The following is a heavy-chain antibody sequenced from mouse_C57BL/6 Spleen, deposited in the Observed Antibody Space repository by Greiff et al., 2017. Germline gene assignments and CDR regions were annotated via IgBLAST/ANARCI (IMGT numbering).Heavy chain of an antibody. J-gene: IGHJ2*01. CDR1: GYSFTDYN. D-gene: IGHD2-3*01. Sequence: EVQLQQSGAELVKPGASVKISCKASGYSFTDYNMNWVKQSNGKGLEWIGVSNPYYGTTSYNQKFKGKATLTVDPSSSTTYMQLNSLTSEDAAVYYCARGFYDDGVTACDYWGQGTTVTVSS. CDR2: SNPYYGTT. CDR3: ARGFYDDGVTACDY. V-gene: IGHV1-39*01.